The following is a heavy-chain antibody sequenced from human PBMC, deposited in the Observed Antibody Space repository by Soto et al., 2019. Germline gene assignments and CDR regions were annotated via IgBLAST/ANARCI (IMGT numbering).Heavy chain of an antibody. Sequence: EVQLVESGGGLVKPGGSLRLSCVASGFTFRSYTMNWVRQAPGKGPEWFSSISGSGGTIYYAESLKGPFTISRDNANNSLHRQMNSLRAEATAVYYCAREGELTDAFDIWGQGTMVNVSP. CDR3: AREGELTDAFDI. CDR2: ISGSGGTI. J-gene: IGHJ3*02. D-gene: IGHD1-26*01. CDR1: GFTFRSYT. V-gene: IGHV3-21*01.